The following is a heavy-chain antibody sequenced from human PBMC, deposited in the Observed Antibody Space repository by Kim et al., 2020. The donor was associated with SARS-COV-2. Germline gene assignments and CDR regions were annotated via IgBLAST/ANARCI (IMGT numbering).Heavy chain of an antibody. J-gene: IGHJ6*02. Sequence: YSPSFQGQVTISADKSISTAYLQWSSLKASDTAMYYCARVVTAGYYGMDVWGQGTTVTVSS. D-gene: IGHD2-21*02. CDR3: ARVVTAGYYGMDV. V-gene: IGHV5-51*01.